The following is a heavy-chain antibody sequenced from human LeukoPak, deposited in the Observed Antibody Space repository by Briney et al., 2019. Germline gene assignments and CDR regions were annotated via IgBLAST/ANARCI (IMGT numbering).Heavy chain of an antibody. CDR3: ARDHCSSTSCYGYYYYGMDV. J-gene: IGHJ6*02. V-gene: IGHV3-21*01. D-gene: IGHD2-2*01. CDR1: GFTVSSNY. Sequence: GGSLRLSCAASGFTVSSNYMSWVRQAPGKGLEWVSSISSSSSYIYYADSVKGRFTISRDNAKSSLYLQMNSLRAEDTAVYYCARDHCSSTSCYGYYYYGMDVWGQGTTVTVSS. CDR2: ISSSSSYI.